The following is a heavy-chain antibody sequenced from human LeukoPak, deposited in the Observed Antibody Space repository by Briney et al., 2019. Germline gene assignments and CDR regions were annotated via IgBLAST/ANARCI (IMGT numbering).Heavy chain of an antibody. CDR3: ARVGLYGSGSYLSY. V-gene: IGHV1-2*02. CDR2: INPNSGGT. CDR1: GYTFTAYY. Sequence: VASVKVSCKASGYTFTAYYIHWVRQAPGQGLEWMGWINPNSGGTIYEQKFQGRVILTRDTSISTAYMELNGLRSDDTAVYYCARVGLYGSGSYLSYWGQGSLVTVSS. J-gene: IGHJ4*02. D-gene: IGHD3-10*01.